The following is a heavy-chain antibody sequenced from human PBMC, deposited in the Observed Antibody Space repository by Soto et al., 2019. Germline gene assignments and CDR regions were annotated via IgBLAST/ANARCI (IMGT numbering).Heavy chain of an antibody. CDR3: ARALGVAGYSSGWTDAVDN. Sequence: ASVKVSCKASGYTFTGHYMHWVRQAPGQGLEWMGWINPNSGGTNYAQKFQGWVTMTRDTSISTAYMELSRLRSDDTAVNYCARALGVAGYSSGWTDAVDNWGQGTRVTVSS. CDR1: GYTFTGHY. CDR2: INPNSGGT. D-gene: IGHD6-19*01. J-gene: IGHJ3*02. V-gene: IGHV1-2*04.